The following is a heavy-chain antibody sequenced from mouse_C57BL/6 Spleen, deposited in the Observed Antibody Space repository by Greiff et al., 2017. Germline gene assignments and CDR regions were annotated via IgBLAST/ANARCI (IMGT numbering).Heavy chain of an antibody. V-gene: IGHV1-61*01. CDR1: GYTFTSYW. D-gene: IGHD2-4*01. Sequence: QVQLQQPGAELVRPGSSVKLSCKASGYTFTSYWMAWVKQRPGQGLEWIGNIYPSDSETHYNQKFKDKATLTVDKSSSTAYMQLSSLTSEDSAVYYCARLGLRRDYAMDYWGQGTSVTVSS. CDR2: IYPSDSET. J-gene: IGHJ4*01. CDR3: ARLGLRRDYAMDY.